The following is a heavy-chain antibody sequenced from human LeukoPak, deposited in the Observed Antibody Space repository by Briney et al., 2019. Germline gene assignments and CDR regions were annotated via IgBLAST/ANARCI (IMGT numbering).Heavy chain of an antibody. Sequence: GGSLRLSCTASGFTFSDYWMTWVRQAPGKGPEWVANIKQDGGQRYYVDSVRGRFTISRDNAKNSLFLQMNGLRAEDTAVYYCERRGGSSSRRSPINYWGQGTLVTVYS. V-gene: IGHV3-7*01. CDR3: ERRGGSSSRRSPINY. CDR2: IKQDGGQR. D-gene: IGHD6-6*01. CDR1: GFTFSDYW. J-gene: IGHJ4*02.